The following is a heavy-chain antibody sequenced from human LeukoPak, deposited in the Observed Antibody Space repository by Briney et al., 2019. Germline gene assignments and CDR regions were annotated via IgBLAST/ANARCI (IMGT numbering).Heavy chain of an antibody. CDR1: DDSITMYY. CDR2: VDHTGST. Sequence: SETLSLTCTVSDDSITMYYWTWIRQPPGKGLEWIGYVDHTGSTKFNPSLNGRVSISRDTSNNFFSLRLRSVTAADTAIYFCARGRVSSSTWYSTYYYFFYMNFWGKGTTVTVSS. V-gene: IGHV4-59*01. J-gene: IGHJ6*03. CDR3: ARGRVSSSTWYSTYYYFFYMNF. D-gene: IGHD4-11*01.